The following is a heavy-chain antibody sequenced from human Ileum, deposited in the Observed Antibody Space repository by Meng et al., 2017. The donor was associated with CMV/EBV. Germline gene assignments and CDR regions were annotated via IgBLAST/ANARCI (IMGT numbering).Heavy chain of an antibody. CDR3: AGDWGPYSSRGYFDP. D-gene: IGHD6-13*01. J-gene: IGHJ5*02. CDR2: IYYSGST. Sequence: HWQVAGPGLVTPSGTLSLPCTVTGGSIRSGTYYWAWIRQSPGKGLEWIGSIYYSGSTYDNPSLKSRVTMSVDTFKNQFSLKLTSVTAADTAVYYCAGDWGPYSSRGYFDPWGQGTLVTVSS. CDR1: GGSIRSGTYY. V-gene: IGHV4-39*07.